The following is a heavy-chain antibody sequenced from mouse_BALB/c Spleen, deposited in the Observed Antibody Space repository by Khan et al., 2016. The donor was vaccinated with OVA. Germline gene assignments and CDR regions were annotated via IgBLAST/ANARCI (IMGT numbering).Heavy chain of an antibody. D-gene: IGHD3-3*01. J-gene: IGHJ3*01. CDR2: INPSNDYT. Sequence: FQLQQSGAELARPGASVKMSCKASGYTFTSYTMHWVKQRPGQGLEWIGYINPSNDYTNYNQNFKDKATLIVDKSSSTAYMQLSSLTSEDSSVYYWVRVGAYHRADGWFAYWGQGTLVTVSA. CDR3: VRVGAYHRADGWFAY. V-gene: IGHV1-4*01. CDR1: GYTFTSYT.